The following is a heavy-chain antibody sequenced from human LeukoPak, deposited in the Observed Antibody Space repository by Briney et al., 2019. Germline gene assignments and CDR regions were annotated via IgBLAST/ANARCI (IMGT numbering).Heavy chain of an antibody. V-gene: IGHV4-34*01. D-gene: IGHD3-16*02. J-gene: IGHJ1*01. CDR2: INHSGSI. Sequence: SETLSLTCAVYGGSFSGYYWSWIRQPPGKGLEWIGEINHSGSINYNPSLKSRVTISVDTSKNQFSLKLSSVTAADTAVYYCARDTYYDYVWGSYRSRAEYFQHWGQGTLVTVSS. CDR3: ARDTYYDYVWGSYRSRAEYFQH. CDR1: GGSFSGYY.